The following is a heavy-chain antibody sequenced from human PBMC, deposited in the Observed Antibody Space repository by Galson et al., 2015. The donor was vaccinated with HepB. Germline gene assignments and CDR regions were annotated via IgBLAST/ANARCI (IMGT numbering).Heavy chain of an antibody. D-gene: IGHD2-2*01. CDR3: VKARDTRAEGHFDY. Sequence: SLRLSCAASGFTFSTYAIHWLRQAPGKGLQYVASISSDGGTTYYADTVRGRFTITRNNSTNTVNLQMNSLRCEDTAVYFCVKARDTRAEGHFDYWGQGTQVTVSS. CDR2: ISSDGGTT. J-gene: IGHJ4*02. V-gene: IGHV3-64D*06. CDR1: GFTFSTYA.